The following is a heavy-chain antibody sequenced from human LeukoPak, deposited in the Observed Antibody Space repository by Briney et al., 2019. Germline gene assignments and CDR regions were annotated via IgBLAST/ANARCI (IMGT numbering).Heavy chain of an antibody. Sequence: SVKVSCKASGGTFSSYAISWVRQAPGQGLEWMGGIIPIFGTANYAQKFQGRATITTDESTSTAYMELSSLRSEDTAVYYCARNPPELRFLEWSTLYFDYWGQGTLVTVSS. CDR3: ARNPPELRFLEWSTLYFDY. CDR1: GGTFSSYA. CDR2: IIPIFGTA. V-gene: IGHV1-69*05. J-gene: IGHJ4*02. D-gene: IGHD3-3*01.